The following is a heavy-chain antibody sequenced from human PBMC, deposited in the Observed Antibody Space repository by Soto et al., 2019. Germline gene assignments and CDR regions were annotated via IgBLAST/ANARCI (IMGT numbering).Heavy chain of an antibody. CDR3: ATVRLPPGVYYYYGLDV. CDR2: IKSKPDGGTA. V-gene: IGHV3-15*01. D-gene: IGHD4-17*01. Sequence: GGSLRLSCAASGFTFSNAWMTWVRQAPGKGLEWVGRIKSKPDGGTADYAAPVKGRFTVSRDDSKNTLYLQMNSLKTEDTGVYYCATVRLPPGVYYYYGLDVWGQGTTVTVSS. J-gene: IGHJ6*02. CDR1: GFTFSNAW.